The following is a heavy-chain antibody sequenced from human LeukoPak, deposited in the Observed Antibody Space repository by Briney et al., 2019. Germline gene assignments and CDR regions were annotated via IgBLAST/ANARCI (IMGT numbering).Heavy chain of an antibody. CDR1: GYTFTGYY. Sequence: ASVKVSCKASGYTFTGYYMHWVRQAPGQGLEWMGIINPSGGSTSYAQKFQGRVTMTRDTSTSTVYMELSSLRSEDTAVYYCARDRVYDYVWGSYRYLDYWGQGNLVTVSS. CDR2: INPSGGST. CDR3: ARDRVYDYVWGSYRYLDY. V-gene: IGHV1-46*01. J-gene: IGHJ4*02. D-gene: IGHD3-16*02.